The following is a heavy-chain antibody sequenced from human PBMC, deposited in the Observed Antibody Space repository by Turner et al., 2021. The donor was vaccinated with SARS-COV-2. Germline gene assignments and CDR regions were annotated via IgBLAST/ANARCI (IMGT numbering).Heavy chain of an antibody. CDR3: ARDVSGYYDSSGYFDH. Sequence: QVQLVESGGGVVQPGRSLSISCAASGFTFSSYCMNLVRHAPGKGQYLLAVICYDGSNKYYAASVKCRFTISRDNSKNTLYLQMNSLRAEDTAVYYCARDVSGYYDSSGYFDHWGQGTLVTVSS. J-gene: IGHJ4*02. V-gene: IGHV3-33*01. CDR1: GFTFSSYC. D-gene: IGHD3-22*01. CDR2: ICYDGSNK.